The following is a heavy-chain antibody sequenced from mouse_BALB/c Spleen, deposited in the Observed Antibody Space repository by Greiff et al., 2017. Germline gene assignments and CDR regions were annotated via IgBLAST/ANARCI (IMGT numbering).Heavy chain of an antibody. CDR2: INPDSSTI. V-gene: IGHV4-1*02. CDR3: APSYYYGSSSAWFAY. CDR1: GFDFSRYW. Sequence: EVKLMESGGGLVQPGGSLKLSCAASGFDFSRYWMSWVRQAPGKGLEWIGEINPDSSTINYTPSLKDKFIISRDNAKNTLYLQMSKVRSEDTALYYCAPSYYYGSSSAWFAYWGQGTLVTVSA. J-gene: IGHJ3*01. D-gene: IGHD1-1*01.